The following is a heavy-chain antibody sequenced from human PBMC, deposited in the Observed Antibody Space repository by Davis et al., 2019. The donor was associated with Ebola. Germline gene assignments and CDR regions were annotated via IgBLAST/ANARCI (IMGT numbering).Heavy chain of an antibody. Sequence: GESLKISCAASGFTVSGNYMSWVRQAPGKGLEWVSVIYIDGTTYYADSVKGRFTISRDNSKNTLYLLMNSLGAEDTAVYYCARGDGYNFWTVWGQGTMVTVSS. V-gene: IGHV3-53*01. D-gene: IGHD5-24*01. CDR2: IYIDGTT. J-gene: IGHJ3*01. CDR1: GFTVSGNY. CDR3: ARGDGYNFWTV.